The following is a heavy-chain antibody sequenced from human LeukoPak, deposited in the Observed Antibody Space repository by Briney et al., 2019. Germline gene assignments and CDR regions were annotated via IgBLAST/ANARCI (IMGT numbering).Heavy chain of an antibody. D-gene: IGHD2-2*02. J-gene: IGHJ4*02. V-gene: IGHV4-31*03. CDR2: IYYSGST. Sequence: SSETLSLTCTVSGGSISSGGYSWSWIRQHPGKGLEWIGYIYYSGSTYYNPSLKSRVTISVDTSKNQFSLKLSSVTAADTAVYYCARRYPPYDYWGQGTLVTVSS. CDR1: GGSISSGGYS. CDR3: ARRYPPYDY.